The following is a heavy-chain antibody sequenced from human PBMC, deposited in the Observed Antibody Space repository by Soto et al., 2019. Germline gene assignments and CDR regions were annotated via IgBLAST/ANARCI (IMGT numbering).Heavy chain of an antibody. CDR1: GFTFSDYY. D-gene: IGHD5-12*01. CDR2: ISTSGTTI. J-gene: IGHJ6*02. Sequence: GSLRLSCAASGFTFSDYYMSWIRQAPGKGLEWVSYISTSGTTIYYADSVKGRFTISRDNAKNSLYLQMNSLRAEDTAVYYCARGGNIVSFGYYCDMDVWGQRTTVIVSS. V-gene: IGHV3-11*01. CDR3: ARGGNIVSFGYYCDMDV.